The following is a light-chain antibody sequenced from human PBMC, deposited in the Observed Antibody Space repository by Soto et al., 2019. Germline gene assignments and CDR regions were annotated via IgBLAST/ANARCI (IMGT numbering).Light chain of an antibody. CDR2: KAS. CDR1: QSIRSW. Sequence: DIQMTQSPSTLSASVGDRVTITCRASQSIRSWLAWYQQKPGKAPKVLIYKASSLESGVPSRFSGSGSGTEFTLTISSLQPDDFATYYCQQSNSYPWTFGQGTKVEIK. V-gene: IGKV1-5*03. CDR3: QQSNSYPWT. J-gene: IGKJ1*01.